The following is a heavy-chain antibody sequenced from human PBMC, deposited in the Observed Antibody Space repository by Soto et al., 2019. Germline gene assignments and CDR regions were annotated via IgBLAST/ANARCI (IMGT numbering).Heavy chain of an antibody. CDR3: ARRALPQCINGVCYKDGFWDY. V-gene: IGHV4-31*03. CDR2: IYYSGTT. J-gene: IGHJ4*02. CDR1: GGSVDRGDYY. D-gene: IGHD2-8*01. Sequence: PSETLSLTCTVSGGSVDRGDYYWTWIRQHPGTGLEWIGYIYYSGTTYFNPSLKSRASISLDTSKNEFSLKLTSVTAADTAVYYCARRALPQCINGVCYKDGFWDYWGQGALVTVSS.